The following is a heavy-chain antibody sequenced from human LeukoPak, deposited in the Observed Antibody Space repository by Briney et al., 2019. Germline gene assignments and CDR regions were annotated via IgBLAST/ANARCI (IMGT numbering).Heavy chain of an antibody. Sequence: PGGSLRLSCAASGFTFSSYAMHWVRQAPGKGLEWVAVISYDGSNKYYADSVKGRFTISRDNSKNTLYLQMNSLRAEDTAVYYCAKEGNYYGSGSYYYFDYWGQGTLVTVSS. CDR1: GFTFSSYA. CDR2: ISYDGSNK. D-gene: IGHD3-10*01. J-gene: IGHJ4*02. CDR3: AKEGNYYGSGSYYYFDY. V-gene: IGHV3-30-3*02.